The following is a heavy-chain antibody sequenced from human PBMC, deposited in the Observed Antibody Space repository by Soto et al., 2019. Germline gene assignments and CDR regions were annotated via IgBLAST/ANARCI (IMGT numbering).Heavy chain of an antibody. V-gene: IGHV1-18*01. CDR3: ARGHKAGTGYFQH. CDR1: GYTFTSYG. Sequence: ASVKVSCKASGYTFTSYGISWVRQAPGQGLEWMGWISAYNGNTKYSQKFQGRVTITRDTSASTAYMELSSLRSEDTAVYYCARGHKAGTGYFQHWGQGTLVTVSS. CDR2: ISAYNGNT. J-gene: IGHJ1*01. D-gene: IGHD6-19*01.